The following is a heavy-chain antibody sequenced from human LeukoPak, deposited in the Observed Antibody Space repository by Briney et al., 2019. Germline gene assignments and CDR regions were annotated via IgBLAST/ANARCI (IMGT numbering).Heavy chain of an antibody. CDR3: ARGKYYDILTGYYTFDY. D-gene: IGHD3-9*01. CDR1: GGSFSGYY. Sequence: SETLSLTCAVYGGSFSGYYWSWIRQPPGKGLEWIGEINHSGSTNYNPSLKSRVTISVDTSKNQFSLKLSSVTAADTAVYYCARGKYYDILTGYYTFDYWGQGTLVTVSS. J-gene: IGHJ4*02. CDR2: INHSGST. V-gene: IGHV4-34*01.